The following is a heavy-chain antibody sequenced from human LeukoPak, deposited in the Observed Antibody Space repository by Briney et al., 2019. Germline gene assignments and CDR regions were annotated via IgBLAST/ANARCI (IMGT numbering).Heavy chain of an antibody. V-gene: IGHV3-23*01. J-gene: IGHJ3*02. D-gene: IGHD2-21*01. CDR3: VRGRLRVIDAFDI. CDR2: ISGSGGST. Sequence: GGSLRLSCAASGFTFSNNALSWVRQAPGKGLEWVSVISGSGGSTYYADSVKGRFTISRDNSKNTLYLQMDSLRAGDTAVYYCVRGRLRVIDAFDIWGQGTMVTVSS. CDR1: GFTFSNNA.